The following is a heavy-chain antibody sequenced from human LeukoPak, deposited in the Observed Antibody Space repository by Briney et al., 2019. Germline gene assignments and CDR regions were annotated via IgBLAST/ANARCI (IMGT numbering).Heavy chain of an antibody. Sequence: QSGGSLRLSCAASGFTFSSYGMHWVRQAPGKGLEWVAVISYDGSNKYYADSVKGRFTISRDNSKNTLYLQMNSLRAEDTAVYYCARARGRDGYKDELDYWGQGTLVTVTS. CDR2: ISYDGSNK. V-gene: IGHV3-30*03. J-gene: IGHJ4*02. CDR3: ARARGRDGYKDELDY. D-gene: IGHD5-24*01. CDR1: GFTFSSYG.